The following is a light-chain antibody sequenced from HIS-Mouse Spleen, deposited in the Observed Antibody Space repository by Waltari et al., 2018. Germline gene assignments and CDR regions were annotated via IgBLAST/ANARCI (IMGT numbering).Light chain of an antibody. CDR3: QQYNNWPPLT. V-gene: IGKV3D-15*03. CDR1: QSVSSN. CDR2: GAS. J-gene: IGKJ4*01. Sequence: EIVMTQSPATLSVSPGERATPSCRASQSVSSNLAWYQQKPGQAPRLLIYGASIRATGIPARFSGSGSGTEFTLTISILQSEDFAVYYCQQYNNWPPLTFGGGTKVEIK.